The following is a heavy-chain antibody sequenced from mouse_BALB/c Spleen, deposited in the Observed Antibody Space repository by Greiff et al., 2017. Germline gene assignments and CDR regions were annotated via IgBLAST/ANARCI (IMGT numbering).Heavy chain of an antibody. D-gene: IGHD1-1*01. V-gene: IGHV5-6-3*01. J-gene: IGHJ1*01. Sequence: EVQRVESGGGLVQPGGSLKLSCAASGFTFSSYGMSWVRQTPDKRLELVATINSNGGSTYYPDSVKGRFTISRDNAKNTLYLQMSSLKSEDTAMYYCARVAYYYGSSYGYFDVWGAGTTVTVSS. CDR1: GFTFSSYG. CDR2: INSNGGST. CDR3: ARVAYYYGSSYGYFDV.